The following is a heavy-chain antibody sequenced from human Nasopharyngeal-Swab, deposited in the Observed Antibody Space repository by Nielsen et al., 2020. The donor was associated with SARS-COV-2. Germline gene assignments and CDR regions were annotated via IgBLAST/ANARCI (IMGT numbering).Heavy chain of an antibody. Sequence: SLKISCVASGFPFDDYAMSWVRQVPGKGLQWVSGITWNSGTIGYADSVKGRFTVSRDNAANSLFLQMDSPRPDDTAFYYCAKSLYTSTWSYYFDIWGQGTMVTVSS. D-gene: IGHD6-13*01. V-gene: IGHV3-9*01. CDR2: ITWNSGTI. CDR1: GFPFDDYA. J-gene: IGHJ4*02. CDR3: AKSLYTSTWSYYFDI.